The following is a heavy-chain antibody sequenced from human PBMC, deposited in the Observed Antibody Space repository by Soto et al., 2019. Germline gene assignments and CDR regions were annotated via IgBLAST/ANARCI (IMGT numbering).Heavy chain of an antibody. CDR2: INPSGGHT. CDR3: ARGGHVVVVPAACDY. CDR1: GNTFSNYY. J-gene: IGHJ4*02. Sequence: QVQLVQSGAEVKKPGASVKVSCKSSGNTFSNYYIHWVRQAPGQGLEWMGTINPSGGHTTYAQKFLGRVTMTMDPSTSTLYMEVTRLRSEDTAVYYGARGGHVVVVPAACDYWGQGTLVTVSS. V-gene: IGHV1-46*03. D-gene: IGHD2-21*02.